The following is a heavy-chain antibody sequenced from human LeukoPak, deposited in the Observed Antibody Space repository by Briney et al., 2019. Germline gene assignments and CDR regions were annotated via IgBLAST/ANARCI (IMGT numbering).Heavy chain of an antibody. CDR2: IYPGDSDT. Sequence: GESLKISCKGSGYSFTSYWIGWVRQMPGKGLEWMGIIYPGDSDTRYSPSFQGQVTISADKYISTAYLQWSSLKASDTAMYYCARASGSYFGLDAFDIWGQGTMVTVSS. CDR3: ARASGSYFGLDAFDI. J-gene: IGHJ3*02. CDR1: GYSFTSYW. D-gene: IGHD1-26*01. V-gene: IGHV5-51*01.